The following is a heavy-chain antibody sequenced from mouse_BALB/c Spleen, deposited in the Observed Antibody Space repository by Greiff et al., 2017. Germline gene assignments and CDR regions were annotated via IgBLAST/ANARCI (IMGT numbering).Heavy chain of an antibody. J-gene: IGHJ4*01. CDR1: GFNIKDTY. CDR2: IDPANGNT. Sequence: VQLQQSGAELVKPGASVKLSCTASGFNIKDTYMHWVKQRPEQGLEWIGRIDPANGNTKYDPKFQGKATITADTSSNTAYLQLSSLTSEDTAVYYCASIYFDAMDDWGQGTSVTVSS. D-gene: IGHD2-1*01. CDR3: ASIYFDAMDD. V-gene: IGHV14-3*02.